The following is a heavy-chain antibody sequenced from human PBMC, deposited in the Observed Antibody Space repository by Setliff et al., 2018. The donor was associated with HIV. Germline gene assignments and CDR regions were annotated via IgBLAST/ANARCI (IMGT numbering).Heavy chain of an antibody. D-gene: IGHD3-3*01. CDR1: GFTFSSHG. CDR3: ARSEGSPPNYNFWSGPGYYFDY. V-gene: IGHV3-23*01. CDR2: ISGSGGST. J-gene: IGHJ4*02. Sequence: GGSLRLSCAASGFTFSSHGMHWLRQAPGKGLEWVSAISGSGGSTYYADSVKGRFTISRDNSKNTLYLQMNSLRAEDTAVYYCARSEGSPPNYNFWSGPGYYFDYWGQGTLVTVSS.